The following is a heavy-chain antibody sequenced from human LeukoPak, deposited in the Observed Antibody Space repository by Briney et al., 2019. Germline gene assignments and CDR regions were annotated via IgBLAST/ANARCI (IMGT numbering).Heavy chain of an antibody. V-gene: IGHV4-34*01. D-gene: IGHD6-19*01. CDR2: INRSGST. CDR1: SGSFSGYY. CDR3: ARRIAVAGTGDTHFDY. J-gene: IGHJ4*02. Sequence: SETLSLTCAVYSGSFSGYYWSWIRQPPGKGLEWIGEINRSGSTNYNPSLKSRVTISVDTSKNQFSLKLSSVTAADMAVYYCARRIAVAGTGDTHFDYWGQGTLVTASS.